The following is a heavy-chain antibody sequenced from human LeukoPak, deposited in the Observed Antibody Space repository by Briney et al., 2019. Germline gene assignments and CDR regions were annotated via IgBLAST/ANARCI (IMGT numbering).Heavy chain of an antibody. CDR1: GYSFTSYW. Sequence: GESLKISCKGSGYSFTSYWIGWVRQMPGKGLEWMGIIYPGDSDTRYSPSFQGQVTVSADKSISTAYLQWSSLKASDTAMYYCARGAYCSSTSCYLWDAFDIWGQGTMVTVSS. CDR3: ARGAYCSSTSCYLWDAFDI. D-gene: IGHD2-2*01. V-gene: IGHV5-51*01. CDR2: IYPGDSDT. J-gene: IGHJ3*02.